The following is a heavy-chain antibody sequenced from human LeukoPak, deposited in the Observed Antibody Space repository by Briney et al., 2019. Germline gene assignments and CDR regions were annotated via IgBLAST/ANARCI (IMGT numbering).Heavy chain of an antibody. V-gene: IGHV3-21*01. CDR1: GFTFNNYN. Sequence: GGSLRLSCATSGFTFNNYNMNWVRQAPGRALEWVSSITSSGTYIFYADSVKGRFTISRDNARNSLYLQMNSLRAEDTAVYYCARHSLLAAGDYWGQGTLVTVSS. CDR2: ITSSGTYI. J-gene: IGHJ4*02. D-gene: IGHD6-25*01. CDR3: ARHSLLAAGDY.